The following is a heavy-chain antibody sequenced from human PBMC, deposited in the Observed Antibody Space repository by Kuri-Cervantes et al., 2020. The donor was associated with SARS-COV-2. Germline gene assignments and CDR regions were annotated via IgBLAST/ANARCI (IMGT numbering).Heavy chain of an antibody. CDR1: GHTFTSYY. D-gene: IGHD6-13*01. J-gene: IGHJ5*02. CDR2: INPSGGST. CDR3: ARDERGYSSNWFDP. Sequence: ASVKVSCKASGHTFTSYYMHWVRQAPGQGLEWMGIINPSGGSTSYAQKFQDWVTMTRDTSISTAYMELSRLRSDDTAVYYCARDERGYSSNWFDPWGQGTLVTVSS. V-gene: IGHV1-46*01.